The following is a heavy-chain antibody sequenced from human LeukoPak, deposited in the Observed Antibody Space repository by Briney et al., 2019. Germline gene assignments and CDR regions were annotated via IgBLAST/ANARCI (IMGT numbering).Heavy chain of an antibody. CDR3: ARAEGSSTWFEH. Sequence: GASLRLSCAASGFTVSSNYMSWVRQAPGKGLEWVSVIYSGGSTYYADSVKGRFTISRDNSKNTLYLQMNSLRAEDTAVYYCARAEGSSTWFEHWGQGTLVTVSS. CDR2: IYSGGST. V-gene: IGHV3-53*01. J-gene: IGHJ1*01. CDR1: GFTVSSNY. D-gene: IGHD2-2*01.